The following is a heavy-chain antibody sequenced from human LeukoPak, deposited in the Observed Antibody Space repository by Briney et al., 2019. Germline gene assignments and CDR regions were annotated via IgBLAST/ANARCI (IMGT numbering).Heavy chain of an antibody. V-gene: IGHV3-74*01. CDR2: INSDGSTT. D-gene: IGHD6-13*01. CDR3: ARRQYRSSWYYFDY. J-gene: IGHJ4*02. CDR1: GFSLSSYW. Sequence: TGGSLRLSCAASGFSLSSYWMHWVRQAPGKGLVWVSRINSDGSTTNYADSVKGRFTISRDKAKNTLYLQMNSLRTEDTAVYYCARRQYRSSWYYFDYWGQGTLVTVSS.